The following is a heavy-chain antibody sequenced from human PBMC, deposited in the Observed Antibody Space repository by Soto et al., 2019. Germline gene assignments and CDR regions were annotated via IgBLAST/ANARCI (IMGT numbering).Heavy chain of an antibody. Sequence: GGSLRLSCAASGFTFSRYGMHWVRQAPGKGMEWVAVISFDGSDKYYGDSVKGRFIISRDNSKNTLYLQMNSLSAEDTAVYYCAKGTSDILTGYPYYWYFDLWGRGTLVTVS. CDR3: AKGTSDILTGYPYYWYFDL. J-gene: IGHJ2*01. CDR1: GFTFSRYG. D-gene: IGHD3-9*01. CDR2: ISFDGSDK. V-gene: IGHV3-30*18.